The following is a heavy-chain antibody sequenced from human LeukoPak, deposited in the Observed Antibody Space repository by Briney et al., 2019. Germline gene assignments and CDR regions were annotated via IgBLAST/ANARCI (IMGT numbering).Heavy chain of an antibody. V-gene: IGHV3-23*01. J-gene: IGHJ4*02. D-gene: IGHD6-19*01. CDR2: ISGSGGST. Sequence: GGSLRLSCAASGFTFSSYAMSWVRQAPGKGLEWVSTISGSGGSTYYADSVKGRFTISRDNSKNTLYLQMNSLRAEDTAVYYYAKGRQQWLSLLGYWGQGTLVTVSS. CDR3: AKGRQQWLSLLGY. CDR1: GFTFSSYA.